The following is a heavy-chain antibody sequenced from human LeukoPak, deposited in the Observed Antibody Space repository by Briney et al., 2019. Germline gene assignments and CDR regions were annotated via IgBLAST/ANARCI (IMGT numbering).Heavy chain of an antibody. Sequence: PSETLSLTCAVYGGSFSGYYWSWIRQLPGKGLEWIGEINHSGSTNYNPSLKSRVTISVDTSKNQFSLKLSSVTAADTAVYYCARGLGSSGWLYYYYYGMDVWGQGTTVTVSS. CDR2: INHSGST. V-gene: IGHV4-34*01. J-gene: IGHJ6*02. D-gene: IGHD6-19*01. CDR3: ARGLGSSGWLYYYYYGMDV. CDR1: GGSFSGYY.